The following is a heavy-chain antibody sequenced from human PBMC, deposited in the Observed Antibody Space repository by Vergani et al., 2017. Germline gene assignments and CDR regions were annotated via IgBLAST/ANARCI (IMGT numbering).Heavy chain of an antibody. V-gene: IGHV4-34*01. Sequence: QVQLQQWGGGLLKPSETLSLTCVVNGGSFTSYHWTWIRQSPGEGLEWVGDIDHTGRPDYNPSLKSRLTMSVDKSRNHFSLPRNSVTATDTAIYFCARVNTETNGHLYYYYDMDVWGQGTAVTVS. CDR1: GGSFTSYH. CDR3: ARVNTETNGHLYYYYDMDV. J-gene: IGHJ6*02. D-gene: IGHD4-11*01. CDR2: IDHTGRP.